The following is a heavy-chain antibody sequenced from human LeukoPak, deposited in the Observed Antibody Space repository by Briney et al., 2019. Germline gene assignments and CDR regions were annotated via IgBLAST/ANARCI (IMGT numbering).Heavy chain of an antibody. D-gene: IGHD3-22*01. CDR3: AKDRRDYYDSSGYYRALDY. CDR2: ISGSGGST. CDR1: GFTLSSYG. J-gene: IGHJ4*02. Sequence: GGTLRLSCAASGFTLSSYGMSGVRQAPGKGLEGVSAISGSGGSTYYADSVKGRFTISRDNSKNTLYLQMNSLRAEDTAVYYCAKDRRDYYDSSGYYRALDYWGQGTLVTVSS. V-gene: IGHV3-23*01.